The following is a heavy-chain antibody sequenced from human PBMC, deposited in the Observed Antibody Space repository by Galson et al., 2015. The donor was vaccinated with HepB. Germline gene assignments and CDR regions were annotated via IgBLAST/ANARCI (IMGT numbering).Heavy chain of an antibody. V-gene: IGHV3-23*01. CDR3: AKAPELIAAPPIDY. J-gene: IGHJ4*02. D-gene: IGHD6-13*01. Sequence: SLRLSCAASGFTFSSYAMSWVRQAPGKGLEWVAAISGSGGSTYYADSVKGRFTISRDNSKNTLYLQMNSLRAEDTAVYYCAKAPELIAAPPIDYWGQGTLVTVSS. CDR1: GFTFSSYA. CDR2: ISGSGGST.